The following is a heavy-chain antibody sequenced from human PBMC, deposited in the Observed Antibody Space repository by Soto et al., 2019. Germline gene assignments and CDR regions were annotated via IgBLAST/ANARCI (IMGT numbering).Heavy chain of an antibody. D-gene: IGHD3-22*01. Sequence: LSLTCTVSGGSVSSGDYYWSWIRQPPGKGLEWIGYIYYSGSTSYNPSLKRRLTISLDPSKNQFSLKLNSVTAADTAVYYCARQAASYDSSGFYPDTFDIWGQGTLVTVSS. CDR3: ARQAASYDSSGFYPDTFDI. CDR1: GGSVSSGDYY. CDR2: IYYSGST. J-gene: IGHJ3*02. V-gene: IGHV4-30-4*01.